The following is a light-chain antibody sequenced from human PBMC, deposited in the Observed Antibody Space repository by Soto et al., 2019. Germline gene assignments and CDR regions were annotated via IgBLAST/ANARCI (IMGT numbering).Light chain of an antibody. V-gene: IGLV1-51*02. J-gene: IGLJ1*01. CDR3: GTWDSSLSAEV. CDR2: ENN. CDR1: SSNIGNNY. Sequence: QSALTQPPSVSAAPGQKVTISCSGSSSNIGNNYVSWYQQLPGTAPELLISENNKRPSGIPDRFSGSKSGTSATLGITGLQTGDEADYYCGTWDSSLSAEVFGTGTKVTVL.